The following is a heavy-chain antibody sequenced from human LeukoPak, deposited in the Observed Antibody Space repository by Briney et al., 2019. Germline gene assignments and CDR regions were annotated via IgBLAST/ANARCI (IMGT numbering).Heavy chain of an antibody. CDR1: GGSISSSSYY. V-gene: IGHV4-39*01. Sequence: PSETLSLTCTVSGGSISSSSYYWGWIRQPPGKGLEWIGSIYYSGSTYYNPSLKSRVTISVDTSKNQFSLKLSSVTAADTAVYYCARTYYDFWSGYYRDNNWFDPWGQGTLVTVSS. J-gene: IGHJ5*02. D-gene: IGHD3-3*01. CDR2: IYYSGST. CDR3: ARTYYDFWSGYYRDNNWFDP.